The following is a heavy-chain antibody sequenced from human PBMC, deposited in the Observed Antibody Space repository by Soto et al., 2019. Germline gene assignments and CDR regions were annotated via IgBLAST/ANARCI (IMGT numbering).Heavy chain of an antibody. CDR1: GGSVSRGSYD. J-gene: IGHJ6*02. CDR2: MYYSGST. Sequence: PSETLSLTCAVSGGSVSRGSYDWSWIRQPPGKGLEWIGYMYYSGSTNYNPSLKGRVTISVDTAKNQFSLKLSSVTAADTAVYYCARDNRWIHLWSRGDYYGMDVWGQGTTVTVSS. V-gene: IGHV4-61*01. CDR3: ARDNRWIHLWSRGDYYGMDV. D-gene: IGHD5-18*01.